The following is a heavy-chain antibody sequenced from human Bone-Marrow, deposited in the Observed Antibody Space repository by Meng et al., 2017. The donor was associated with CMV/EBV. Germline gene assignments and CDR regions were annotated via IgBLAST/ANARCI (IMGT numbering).Heavy chain of an antibody. CDR3: ARDEEGILGH. Sequence: QVQLQQWGAGLLKPSETLSLTCAVYGGSFSGYYWSWIRQPPGKGLEWIGEIKYSGDTNDNPSLKSRVTISLDMSKNQFSLNLKSVTAADTAVYFCARDEEGILGHWGQGTLVTVSS. V-gene: IGHV4-34*01. CDR2: IKYSGDT. D-gene: IGHD3-16*01. J-gene: IGHJ4*02. CDR1: GGSFSGYY.